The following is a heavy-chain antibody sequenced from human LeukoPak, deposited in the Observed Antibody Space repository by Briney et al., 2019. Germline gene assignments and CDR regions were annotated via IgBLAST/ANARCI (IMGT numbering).Heavy chain of an antibody. CDR1: GYTFTHYG. J-gene: IGHJ4*02. D-gene: IGHD2-15*01. Sequence: ASVKVSCKASGYTFTHYGICWVRQAPGQGLEWMGWISDYNGNTNYAQKLQGRVIMTTDTSTSTAYMELRSLRADDTAMYYCARVAPNRRYCSGGSCLSYFDYWGQGTLVTVSS. CDR3: ARVAPNRRYCSGGSCLSYFDY. V-gene: IGHV1-18*01. CDR2: ISDYNGNT.